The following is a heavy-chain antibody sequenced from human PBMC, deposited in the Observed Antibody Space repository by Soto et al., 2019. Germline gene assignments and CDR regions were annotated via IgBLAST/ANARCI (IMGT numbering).Heavy chain of an antibody. CDR2: ISYDGSNK. CDR1: GFTFSSYA. D-gene: IGHD5-18*01. V-gene: IGHV3-30-3*01. Sequence: GGSLRLSCAASGFTFSSYAMHWVRQAPGKGLEWVAVISYDGSNKYYADSVKGRFTISRDNSKNTLYLQMNSLRAEDTAVYYCARGVTWIQLWKLIDYWGQGTLVTVSS. J-gene: IGHJ4*02. CDR3: ARGVTWIQLWKLIDY.